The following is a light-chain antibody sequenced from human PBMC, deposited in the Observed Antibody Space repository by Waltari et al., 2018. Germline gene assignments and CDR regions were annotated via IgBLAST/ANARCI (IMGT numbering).Light chain of an antibody. CDR3: LQTIAFPLT. J-gene: IGKJ4*01. CDR1: QSLLYSNGNTY. Sequence: DIVMTQTPLSLPIPPGEPASISCRSTQSLLYSNGNTYLHWYLQKPGQSPQLLIYGGSNRASGVPDRFSGSGSGTDFTLKISKVEAEDVWVYYCLQTIAFPLTFGGGTKVEIK. V-gene: IGKV2-40*01. CDR2: GGS.